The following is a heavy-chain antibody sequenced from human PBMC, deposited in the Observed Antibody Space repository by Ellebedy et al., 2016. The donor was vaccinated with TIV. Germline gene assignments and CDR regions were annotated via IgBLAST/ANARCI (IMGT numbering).Heavy chain of an antibody. J-gene: IGHJ6*02. Sequence: PGGSLRLSCAAPGFIFSSYGMHWVRQAPGKGLEWVAVIWRDGSNKYYADSVKGRFTISRDNSKNTLYLQMNSLRAEDTGIYYCAREAVTRNYYYGMDVWGQGTTVTVFS. V-gene: IGHV3-33*01. CDR1: GFIFSSYG. CDR3: AREAVTRNYYYGMDV. CDR2: IWRDGSNK. D-gene: IGHD4-17*01.